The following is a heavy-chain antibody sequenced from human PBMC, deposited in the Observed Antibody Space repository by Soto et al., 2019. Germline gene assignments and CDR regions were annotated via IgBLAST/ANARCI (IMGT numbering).Heavy chain of an antibody. Sequence: QVQLVQSGAEVRKPGASVNVSCKASGYTFRTHGIPWVRQAPGQGLEWMGWISGYNGNTKYAQKFQDRVTMTTDTSTSTAYMEVRSLTSDDTAVYYWARDGGQTVVDAWGQGTLVTVSS. V-gene: IGHV1-18*01. D-gene: IGHD3-16*01. CDR2: ISGYNGNT. CDR3: ARDGGQTVVDA. J-gene: IGHJ5*02. CDR1: GYTFRTHG.